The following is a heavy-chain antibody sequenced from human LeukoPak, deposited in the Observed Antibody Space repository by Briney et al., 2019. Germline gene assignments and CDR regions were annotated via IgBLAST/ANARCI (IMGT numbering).Heavy chain of an antibody. CDR2: ISSSGSYT. V-gene: IGHV3-11*06. CDR3: ARYYYDSSGYYYAAFDI. J-gene: IGHJ3*02. CDR1: GFTLSDYY. Sequence: PGGSLRLSCAASGFTLSDYYMTWTRQAPGKGLAWVSYISSSGSYTNYADSVKGRFTISRDNAKKSLYLQMNSLRAEDTALYYCARYYYDSSGYYYAAFDIWGQGTMVTVSS. D-gene: IGHD3-22*01.